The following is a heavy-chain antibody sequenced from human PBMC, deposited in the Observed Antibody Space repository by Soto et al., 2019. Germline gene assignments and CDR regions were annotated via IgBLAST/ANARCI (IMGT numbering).Heavy chain of an antibody. CDR2: VRGGGDLT. D-gene: IGHD1-26*01. Sequence: HPGGSLRLSCAASGFTFSNYAMSWVRQAPGKGLEWITSVRGGGDLTYYADSVKGRFTISRDNSQNTISLQMYGLRAEDSAVYYCARDLRGAFDYWGQGTVVTVSS. J-gene: IGHJ4*02. V-gene: IGHV3-23*01. CDR1: GFTFSNYA. CDR3: ARDLRGAFDY.